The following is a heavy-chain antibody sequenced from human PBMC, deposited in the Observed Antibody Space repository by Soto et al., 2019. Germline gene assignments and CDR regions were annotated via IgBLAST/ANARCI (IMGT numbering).Heavy chain of an antibody. V-gene: IGHV3-23*01. CDR1: GFTFSSYA. D-gene: IGHD6-25*01. CDR2: ISGSGGTT. Sequence: EVQLLESGGGLVQPGRSLRLSCAASGFTFSSYAMSWVRQAPGKGLEWVSAISGSGGTTYYAASVKGRFTISRDNSKNTLFLQMNSLRAAAKAVYYCAKFFVETGASSGWPWTFHYWGQGTLVTVSS. CDR3: AKFFVETGASSGWPWTFHY. J-gene: IGHJ4*02.